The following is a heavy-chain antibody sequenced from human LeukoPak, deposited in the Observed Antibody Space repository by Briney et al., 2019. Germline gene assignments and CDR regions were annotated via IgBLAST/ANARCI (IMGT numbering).Heavy chain of an antibody. Sequence: GGSLRLSCTASGFTFSSYGMHWVRQAPGKGLEWVAVISYDGSNKYYADSVKGRFTISRDNSKNTLYLQMDSLRAEDTAVYYCARLVGISPLDFWGQGTPVTVSS. CDR3: ARLVGISPLDF. D-gene: IGHD1-26*01. CDR1: GFTFSSYG. CDR2: ISYDGSNK. V-gene: IGHV3-30*03. J-gene: IGHJ4*02.